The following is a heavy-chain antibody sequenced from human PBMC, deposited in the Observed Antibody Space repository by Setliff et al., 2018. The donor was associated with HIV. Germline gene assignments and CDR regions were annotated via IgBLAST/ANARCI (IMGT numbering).Heavy chain of an antibody. Sequence: SVKVSCKASGGTFSSYAISWVRQAPGQGLERMGGIIPILGIANYAQKFQGRVTITADKSTSTAYMELSSLRSEDTAVYYCARDAYYDSSGYYFNGGFDYWGQGTLVTVSS. D-gene: IGHD3-22*01. CDR2: IIPILGIA. CDR1: GGTFSSYA. V-gene: IGHV1-69*10. CDR3: ARDAYYDSSGYYFNGGFDY. J-gene: IGHJ4*02.